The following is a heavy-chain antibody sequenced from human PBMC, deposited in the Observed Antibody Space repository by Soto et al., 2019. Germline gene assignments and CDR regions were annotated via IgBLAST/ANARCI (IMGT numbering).Heavy chain of an antibody. Sequence: ASVKVSCKASGGTFSSYAISWVRQAPGQGLEWMGGIIPIFGTANYAQKFQGRVTITADESTSTAYMELSSLRSEDTAVYYCARDSKNNRWLLYYWGQGTLVTDSS. J-gene: IGHJ4*02. V-gene: IGHV1-69*13. CDR2: IIPIFGTA. D-gene: IGHD3-9*01. CDR3: ARDSKNNRWLLYY. CDR1: GGTFSSYA.